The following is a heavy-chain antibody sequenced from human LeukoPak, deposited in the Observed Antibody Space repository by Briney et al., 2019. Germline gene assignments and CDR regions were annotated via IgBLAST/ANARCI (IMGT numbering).Heavy chain of an antibody. Sequence: GSLRLSCAASGFTFSRNGMHWVRQAPGKGLEWVAYIPYDGHNKYYADSVKGRLTISRDNSKNTLYLQMNSLRTEDTALYYCANDFNWACDYWGQGTLVTVSS. V-gene: IGHV3-30*02. CDR1: GFTFSRNG. J-gene: IGHJ4*02. CDR2: IPYDGHNK. D-gene: IGHD7-27*01. CDR3: ANDFNWACDY.